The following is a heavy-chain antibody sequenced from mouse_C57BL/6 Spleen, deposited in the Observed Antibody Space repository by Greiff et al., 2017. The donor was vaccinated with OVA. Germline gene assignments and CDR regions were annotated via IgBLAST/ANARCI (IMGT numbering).Heavy chain of an antibody. D-gene: IGHD1-1*01. CDR1: GYTFTSYD. V-gene: IGHV1-85*01. Sequence: QVQLQQSGPELVKPGASVKLSCKASGYTFTSYDINWVKQRPGQGLEWIGWIYPRDGSTKYNEKFKGKATLTVDTSSSTAYMELHSLTSEDSAVYFCAIDYYGSRRYAMDYWGQGTSVTVSS. J-gene: IGHJ4*01. CDR2: IYPRDGST. CDR3: AIDYYGSRRYAMDY.